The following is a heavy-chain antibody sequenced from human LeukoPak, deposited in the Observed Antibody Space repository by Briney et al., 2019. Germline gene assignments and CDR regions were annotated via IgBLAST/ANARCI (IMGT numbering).Heavy chain of an antibody. Sequence: PSETLSLTCTVSGDSISSYYWSWIGQPPGKGLEWIGYIYYSGSTNYNPSLKSRVTISVDTSKNQFSLKLSSVTAADTAVYYCARERYSSGGDDYWGQGTLVTVSS. CDR1: GDSISSYY. D-gene: IGHD6-19*01. J-gene: IGHJ4*02. CDR2: IYYSGST. CDR3: ARERYSSGGDDY. V-gene: IGHV4-59*12.